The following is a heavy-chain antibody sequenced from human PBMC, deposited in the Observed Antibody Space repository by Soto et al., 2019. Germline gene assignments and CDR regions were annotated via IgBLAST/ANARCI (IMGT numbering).Heavy chain of an antibody. CDR2: TYYRSKWYN. V-gene: IGHV6-1*01. Sequence: SQTLSLTCAISGDSVSSNSAAWNWIRQSTSRGLEWLGRTYYRSKWYNDYAVSVKSRITINPDTSKNQFSLQLNSVTPEDTAVYYCARVGRNYYYDSSGYYYYWFDPWGQGTLVTVSS. CDR3: ARVGRNYYYDSSGYYYYWFDP. J-gene: IGHJ5*02. D-gene: IGHD3-22*01. CDR1: GDSVSSNSAA.